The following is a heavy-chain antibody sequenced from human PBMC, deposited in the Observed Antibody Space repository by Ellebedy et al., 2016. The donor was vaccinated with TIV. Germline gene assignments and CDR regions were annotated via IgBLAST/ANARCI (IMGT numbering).Heavy chain of an antibody. CDR1: GFTFSDFY. CDR2: SSKRGGNI. J-gene: IGHJ4*02. V-gene: IGHV3-11*01. D-gene: IGHD6-19*01. CDR3: ARGGGWYGLGVDY. Sequence: GGSLRLXXAVSGFTFSDFYMTCIRQAPATVLQWVSYSSKRGGNIYYADAVKGRFTMSRDNAKDSVNLQMNSLRAEDTAVYYCARGGGWYGLGVDYWGQGTLVTVSS.